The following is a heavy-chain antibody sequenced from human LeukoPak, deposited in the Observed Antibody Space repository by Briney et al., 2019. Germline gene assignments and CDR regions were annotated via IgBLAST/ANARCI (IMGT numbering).Heavy chain of an antibody. CDR2: IFHSGST. V-gene: IGHV4-30-2*01. Sequence: PSETLSLTCAVSGGSISSGGYSWSWIRQPPGKGLEWIGYIFHSGSTYYNPSLKSRVTISVDRSKNQFSLKLSSVTAADTAMYYCASGSTVTRGGYFDYWGQGTLVTVSS. CDR1: GGSISSGGYS. CDR3: ASGSTVTRGGYFDY. D-gene: IGHD4-17*01. J-gene: IGHJ4*02.